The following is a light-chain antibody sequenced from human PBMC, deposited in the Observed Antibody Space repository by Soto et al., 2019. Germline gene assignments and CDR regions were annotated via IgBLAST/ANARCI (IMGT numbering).Light chain of an antibody. J-gene: IGLJ1*01. V-gene: IGLV2-11*01. CDR3: FLFAGHYLYV. CDR1: SSDVGGYNY. Sequence: QSALTQPRSVSGSPGQSVTISCTGTSSDVGGYNYVSWYLQHPGKAPKVMIYDVSKRPSGVPDRFSGSKSGNTASLTISGLPSEDEADYYFFLFAGHYLYVFGTGTKLTVL. CDR2: DVS.